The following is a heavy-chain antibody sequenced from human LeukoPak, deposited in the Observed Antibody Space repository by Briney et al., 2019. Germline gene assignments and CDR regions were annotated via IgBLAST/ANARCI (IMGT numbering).Heavy chain of an antibody. CDR1: GGSFSGYY. Sequence: RSSETLSLTCAVYGGSFSGYYWSWLRQPPGKGLEWIGEINHSGSTNYNPSLKSRVTISVDTSKNQFSLKLSSVTAADTAVYYCARGTGGYSGYETFDYWGQGTLVTVSS. D-gene: IGHD5-12*01. CDR2: INHSGST. J-gene: IGHJ4*02. CDR3: ARGTGGYSGYETFDY. V-gene: IGHV4-34*01.